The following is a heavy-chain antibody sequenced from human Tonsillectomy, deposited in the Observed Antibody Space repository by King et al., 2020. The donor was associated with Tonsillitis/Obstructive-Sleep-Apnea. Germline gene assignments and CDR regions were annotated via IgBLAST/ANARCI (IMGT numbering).Heavy chain of an antibody. CDR1: GGSFSGYY. Sequence: VQLQQWGAGLLKPSETLSLTCAVYGGSFSGYYWSWIRQPPGKGLEWIGEINHSGSTNYNPSLMSRVTISVDTSKNQFSLKLSSVTDADTAVYYCARSPAIYDFWSGYYTYYYYMDVWGKGTTVTVSS. D-gene: IGHD3-3*01. CDR3: ARSPAIYDFWSGYYTYYYYMDV. J-gene: IGHJ6*03. V-gene: IGHV4-34*01. CDR2: INHSGST.